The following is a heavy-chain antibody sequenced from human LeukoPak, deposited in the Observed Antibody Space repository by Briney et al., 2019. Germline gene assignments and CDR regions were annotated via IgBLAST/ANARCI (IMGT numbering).Heavy chain of an antibody. CDR3: ARDPGYCSGGSCYFEHI. J-gene: IGHJ3*02. Sequence: PGGSLRLSCAASGFTFSSYSMNWVRQAPGKGLEWVSSISSSSSYIYYADTVKGRFTISRDNAKNSLYLQMNSLRAEDTAVYYCARDPGYCSGGSCYFEHIWGQGTMVTVSS. CDR1: GFTFSSYS. CDR2: ISSSSSYI. D-gene: IGHD2-15*01. V-gene: IGHV3-21*01.